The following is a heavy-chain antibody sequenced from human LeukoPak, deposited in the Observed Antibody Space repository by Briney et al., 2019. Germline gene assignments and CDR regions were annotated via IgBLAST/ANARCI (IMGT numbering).Heavy chain of an antibody. Sequence: HPGGSLRLSCAVSGLTLSNYGMSWVRQAPGKGLEWVSCIGNSGGDTVYADAVRGRFTVSRDTSRNTLFLEMNSLRAEDTAIYYCAKRGGESSGWGPFDYWGQGTLVTVSS. CDR2: IGNSGGDT. V-gene: IGHV3-23*01. J-gene: IGHJ4*02. CDR1: GLTLSNYG. D-gene: IGHD6-19*01. CDR3: AKRGGESSGWGPFDY.